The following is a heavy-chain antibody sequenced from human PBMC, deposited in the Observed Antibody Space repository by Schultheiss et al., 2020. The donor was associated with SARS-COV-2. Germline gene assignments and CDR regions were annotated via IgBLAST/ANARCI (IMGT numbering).Heavy chain of an antibody. Sequence: SQTLSLTCAVYGGSFSGYYWSWIRQPPGKGLEWIGYIYYSGSTNYNPSLKSRVTMSVDTSKNQFSLKLSSVTAADTAVYYCARDRRIVGAYGDWFDPWGQGTLVTVSS. V-gene: IGHV4-59*12. CDR1: GGSFSGYY. CDR2: IYYSGST. CDR3: ARDRRIVGAYGDWFDP. J-gene: IGHJ5*02. D-gene: IGHD1-26*01.